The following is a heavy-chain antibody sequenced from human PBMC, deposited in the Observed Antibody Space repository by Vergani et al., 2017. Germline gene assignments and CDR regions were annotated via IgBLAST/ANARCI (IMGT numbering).Heavy chain of an antibody. Sequence: QVQLVQSGAEVKKTGSSVKVSCKASGGTFSSYAISWVRQAPGQGLEWMGGIIPIFGTANYAQKFQGRVTITADESTSTAYMELSSLRSEDTAVYYCAXARGAVTTMEAYYYYMDVWGKGTTVTVSS. CDR2: IIPIFGTA. CDR3: AXARGAVTTMEAYYYYMDV. CDR1: GGTFSSYA. V-gene: IGHV1-69*01. D-gene: IGHD4-11*01. J-gene: IGHJ6*03.